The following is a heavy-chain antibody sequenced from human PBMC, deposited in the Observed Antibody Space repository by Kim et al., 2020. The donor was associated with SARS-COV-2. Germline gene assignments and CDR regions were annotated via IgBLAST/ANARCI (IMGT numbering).Heavy chain of an antibody. D-gene: IGHD3-3*01. CDR1: GFTFSSYA. J-gene: IGHJ6*02. Sequence: GGSLRLSYAASGFTFSSYAMSWVRQAPGKGLEWVSAISGSGGSTYYADSVKGRFTISRDNSKNTLFLQMNSLRAEDTAVYYCAKDRTLYYDFWSGYDRPRDGMDVWGQGTTVIVSS. CDR2: ISGSGGST. V-gene: IGHV3-23*01. CDR3: AKDRTLYYDFWSGYDRPRDGMDV.